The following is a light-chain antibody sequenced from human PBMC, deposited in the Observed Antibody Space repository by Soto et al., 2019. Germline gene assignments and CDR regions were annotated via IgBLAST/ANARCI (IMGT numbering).Light chain of an antibody. J-gene: IGKJ1*01. V-gene: IGKV1-39*01. CDR2: AAS. CDR3: QQTYSTPRT. CDR1: QTISSY. Sequence: DIHMTQSPSSLSASVGERVAITCRASQTISSYLNWYQHKPGKAPKLLIYAASSLQSGDPSRFSGRGSGPDFSLTISSLQPEEFATYYCQQTYSTPRTFGQGTKVDIK.